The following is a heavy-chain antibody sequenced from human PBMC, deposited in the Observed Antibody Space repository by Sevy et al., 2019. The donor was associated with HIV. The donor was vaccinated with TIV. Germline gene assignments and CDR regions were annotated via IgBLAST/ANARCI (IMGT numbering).Heavy chain of an antibody. CDR3: TRWKAAQSIFDY. CDR1: GFTFGDYC. V-gene: IGHV3-49*04. J-gene: IGHJ4*02. CDR2: LKSDVYGGTV. Sequence: GGSLRLSCTASGFTFGDYCMSWVRQAPGKGLEWVAFLKSDVYGGTVDHAASVRGRFVISREDSKTTAYLQMNDLKTEDKGVYYCTRWKAAQSIFDYWGQGALVTVSS. D-gene: IGHD6-13*01.